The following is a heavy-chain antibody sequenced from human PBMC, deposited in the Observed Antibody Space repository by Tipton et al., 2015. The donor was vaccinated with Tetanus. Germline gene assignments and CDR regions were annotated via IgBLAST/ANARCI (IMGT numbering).Heavy chain of an antibody. CDR3: TKDTSPGGLDY. CDR1: GFTFSNYA. Sequence: SLRLSCAASGFTFSNYAMGWVRQAPGKGLEWVSSISSDGGRSNHADSVRGRFTISRDNAKNSLYLQMNNLRAEDTALYYCTKDTSPGGLDYWGLGTLVTVSS. V-gene: IGHV3-23*01. CDR2: ISSDGGRS. D-gene: IGHD3-10*01. J-gene: IGHJ4*02.